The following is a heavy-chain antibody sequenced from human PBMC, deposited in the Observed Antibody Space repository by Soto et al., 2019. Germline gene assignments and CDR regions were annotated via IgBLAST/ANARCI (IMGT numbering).Heavy chain of an antibody. Sequence: ESGPTLVNPTQTLTLTCTFSGFSLSTSGMCVSWIRQPPGKALEWLALIDWDDDKYYSTSLKTRLTISKDTSKNQVVLTMTNMDPVDTATYYCARIRHPPYCSSTSCYMEGWFDPWGQGTLVTVSS. CDR2: IDWDDDK. CDR1: GFSLSTSGMC. CDR3: ARIRHPPYCSSTSCYMEGWFDP. D-gene: IGHD2-2*02. J-gene: IGHJ5*02. V-gene: IGHV2-70*01.